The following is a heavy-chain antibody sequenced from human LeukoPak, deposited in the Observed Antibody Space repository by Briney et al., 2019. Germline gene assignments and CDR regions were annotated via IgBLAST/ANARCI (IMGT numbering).Heavy chain of an antibody. Sequence: GGSLRLSCTASGFTFSDYWMDWVRQAPGKGLEWVANINQAGTDKYYVDSVKGRFTISRDNAKNSLYLQMNSLRAEDTAVYYCGRGDPDYWGQGALVTVSS. CDR2: INQAGTDK. J-gene: IGHJ4*02. V-gene: IGHV3-7*01. D-gene: IGHD2-21*02. CDR1: GFTFSDYW. CDR3: GRGDPDY.